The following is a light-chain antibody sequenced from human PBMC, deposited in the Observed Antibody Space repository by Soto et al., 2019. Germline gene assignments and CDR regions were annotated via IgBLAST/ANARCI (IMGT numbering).Light chain of an antibody. V-gene: IGKV3-20*01. CDR2: AAS. Sequence: EIVLTQSPGTLSLSPGERATLSCRASQTVNSDYLTWYQQKPGQAPRLLIYAASSGATGIPDRFSGSGSETDFTLTITRLEPEDFAVYYCQYYGNSRITFGQGTRLEIK. J-gene: IGKJ5*01. CDR1: QTVNSDY. CDR3: QYYGNSRIT.